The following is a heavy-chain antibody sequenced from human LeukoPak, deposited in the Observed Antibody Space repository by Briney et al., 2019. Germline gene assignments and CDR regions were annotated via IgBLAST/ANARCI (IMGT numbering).Heavy chain of an antibody. V-gene: IGHV3-23*01. CDR2: ISGDGTTM. Sequence: GGSLRLSCEASGFTFSHYEMNWVRQTAEKGLERKGLEWLARISGDGTTMNYADSVKGRFTISRDNSKNTLYLQMNSLRAEDTAVYYCAKGAYYDFWSGPGENFDYWGQGTLVTVSS. J-gene: IGHJ4*02. D-gene: IGHD3-3*01. CDR3: AKGAYYDFWSGPGENFDY. CDR1: GFTFSHYE.